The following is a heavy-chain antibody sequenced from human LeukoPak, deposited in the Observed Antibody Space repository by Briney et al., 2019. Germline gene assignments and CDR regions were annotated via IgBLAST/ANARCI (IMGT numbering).Heavy chain of an antibody. V-gene: IGHV1-18*01. Sequence: ASVKVSCKASGYTFTNYAISWVRQAPGQGLEWVGWISAYNGNTNYAQKLQGRVTMTTDTSTSTAYMELRSLRSDDTAVYYCARDMTRGNFDYWGQGTLVTVSS. CDR2: ISAYNGNT. J-gene: IGHJ4*02. CDR3: ARDMTRGNFDY. D-gene: IGHD1-26*01. CDR1: GYTFTNYA.